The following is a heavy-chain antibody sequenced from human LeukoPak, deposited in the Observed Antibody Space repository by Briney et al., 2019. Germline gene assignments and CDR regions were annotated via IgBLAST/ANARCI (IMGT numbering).Heavy chain of an antibody. D-gene: IGHD4-17*01. CDR1: HYSISNSLY. Sequence: SEPLSLTCSRSHYSISNSLYWGWLRQPPGKGLEWIGSIYRSGSTFYNPSLNSRVTISLDTSKNQLSLKLSSVTDADTAVYFCARGTYGYYMDVWGKGTTVTVSS. V-gene: IGHV4-38-2*02. J-gene: IGHJ6*03. CDR3: ARGTYGYYMDV. CDR2: IYRSGST.